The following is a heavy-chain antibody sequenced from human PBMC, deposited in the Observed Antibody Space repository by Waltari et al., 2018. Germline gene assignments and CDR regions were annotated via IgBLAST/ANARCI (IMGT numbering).Heavy chain of an antibody. CDR3: ATAVGGNMEFDS. CDR1: AYTFSTYG. CDR2: ISAHDENT. V-gene: IGHV1-18*01. D-gene: IGHD6-19*01. Sequence: QVHLVQSGAEVKKPGASVKVSCKASAYTFSTYGITWVRQAPGQGLEWVGWISAHDENTNSPQNFQGRLTLTTDTSTYTAYMELSSLTSDDTAVYYCATAVGGNMEFDSWGHGTLVTVSA. J-gene: IGHJ5*01.